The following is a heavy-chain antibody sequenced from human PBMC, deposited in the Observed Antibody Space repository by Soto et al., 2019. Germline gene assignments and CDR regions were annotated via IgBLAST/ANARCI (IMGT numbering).Heavy chain of an antibody. J-gene: IGHJ4*02. CDR2: IIPNFGTA. V-gene: IGHV1-69*12. Sequence: QVQLVQSGAEVKKPGSSVKVSCKASGGTFSSYAISWVRQAPGQGLEWMGGIIPNFGTANYAQTFQGRVTITADDSPRTAHMELSSPTSEHTAVYYCARTPSGIQLWEPCYFHYSGQGPLLTVSS. D-gene: IGHD5-18*01. CDR1: GGTFSSYA. CDR3: ARTPSGIQLWEPCYFHY.